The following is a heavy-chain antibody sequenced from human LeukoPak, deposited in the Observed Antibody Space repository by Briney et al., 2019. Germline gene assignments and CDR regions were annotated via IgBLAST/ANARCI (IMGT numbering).Heavy chain of an antibody. J-gene: IGHJ4*02. CDR1: GGSFSGYY. V-gene: IGHV4-34*01. D-gene: IGHD3-10*01. CDR3: ARSPTTARDY. Sequence: SEALSLTCAVYGGSFSGYYWSWIRQPPGKGLEWIGEINHSGSTNYNPSLKSRVTISVDTSKNQFSLKLSSVTAADTAVYYCARSPTTARDYWGQGTLVTVSS. CDR2: INHSGST.